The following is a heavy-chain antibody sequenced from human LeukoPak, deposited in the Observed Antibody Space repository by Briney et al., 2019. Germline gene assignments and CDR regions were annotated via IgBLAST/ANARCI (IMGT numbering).Heavy chain of an antibody. CDR2: INPDTGDT. D-gene: IGHD3-3*01. CDR1: AYSFTGYF. CDR3: AKASRTIFGVVIVVGRPSDAFDV. V-gene: IGHV1-2*06. Sequence: GASVKVSCKASAYSFTGYFLHWVRQTPGQGLEWMGRINPDTGDTNYAQKFQGRVTMTRDTSISTAYMEQTSLRSDDTAMYYCAKASRTIFGVVIVVGRPSDAFDVWGQGTMVTVSS. J-gene: IGHJ3*01.